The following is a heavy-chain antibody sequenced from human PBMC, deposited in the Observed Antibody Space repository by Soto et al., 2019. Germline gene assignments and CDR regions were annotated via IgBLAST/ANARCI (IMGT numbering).Heavy chain of an antibody. V-gene: IGHV3-23*01. CDR3: SKALYSSSCLFDD. CDR2: ISGSGGST. D-gene: IGHD6-13*01. CDR1: GFSFSSYA. Sequence: PGWSLRLSCAASGFSFSSYAMSWVRQAPGKGLEWVSAISGSGGSTYYADSVKGRFTISRDNSKNTLYLQMNSLRAEDTAVYYWSKALYSSSCLFDDWGQGTLVTLAS. J-gene: IGHJ4*01.